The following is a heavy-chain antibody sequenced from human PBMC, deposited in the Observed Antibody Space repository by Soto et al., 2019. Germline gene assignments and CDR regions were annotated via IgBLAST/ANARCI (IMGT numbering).Heavy chain of an antibody. CDR1: GFTFSSYA. D-gene: IGHD5-18*01. J-gene: IGHJ4*02. CDR3: AKLPRAVQLWLYGFDY. Sequence: PGGSLRLSCAASGFTFSSYAMSWVRQAPGKGLEWVSAISGSGGSTYYADSVKGRFTISRDNSKNTLYLQMNSLRAEDTAVYYCAKLPRAVQLWLYGFDYWGQGTLVTVSS. V-gene: IGHV3-23*01. CDR2: ISGSGGST.